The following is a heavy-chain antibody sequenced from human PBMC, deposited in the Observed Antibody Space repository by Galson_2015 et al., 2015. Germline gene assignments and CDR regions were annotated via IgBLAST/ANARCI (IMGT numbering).Heavy chain of an antibody. CDR1: GYSFTSYW. D-gene: IGHD2-15*01. CDR3: ARQERYCSGGSCYSFDYSY. CDR2: IYPGDSDT. Sequence: QSGAEVKKPGESLTISCKGSGYSFTSYWIGWVRQMPRKGLEWMGIIYPGDSDTRYSPSFQGQVTISADKSISTAYLQWSSLKASDTAMYYCARQERYCSGGSCYSFDYSYWGQGTLVTVSS. V-gene: IGHV5-51*01. J-gene: IGHJ4*02.